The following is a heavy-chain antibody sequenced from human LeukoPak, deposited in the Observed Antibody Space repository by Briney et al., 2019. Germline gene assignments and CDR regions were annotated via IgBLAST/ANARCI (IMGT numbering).Heavy chain of an antibody. D-gene: IGHD6-6*01. J-gene: IGHJ4*02. CDR2: IYYSGNT. CDR1: GGSISSYY. CDR3: ARGESIAARPLDY. Sequence: SDTLSLTCTVSGGSISSYYWSWIRQPPGKGLEWIGYIYYSGNTNYNPSLKSRVTISVDTSKNQFSLKLSSVTAADTAVYYCARGESIAARPLDYWGQGTLVTVSS. V-gene: IGHV4-59*01.